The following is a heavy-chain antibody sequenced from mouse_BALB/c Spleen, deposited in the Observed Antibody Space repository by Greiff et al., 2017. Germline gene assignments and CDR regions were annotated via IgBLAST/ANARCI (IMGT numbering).Heavy chain of an antibody. V-gene: IGHV14-4*02. Sequence: VQLQQSGAELVRSGASVKLSCTASGFNIKDYYMHWVKQRPEQGLEWIGWIDPENGDTEYAPKFQGKATMTADTSSNTAYLQLSSLTSEDTAFYYCNADSKRWFADWGQGTLVTVSA. D-gene: IGHD2-5*01. J-gene: IGHJ3*01. CDR3: NADSKRWFAD. CDR1: GFNIKDYY. CDR2: IDPENGDT.